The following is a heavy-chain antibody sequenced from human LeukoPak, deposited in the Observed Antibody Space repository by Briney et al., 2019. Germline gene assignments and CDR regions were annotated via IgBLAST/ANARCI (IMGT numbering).Heavy chain of an antibody. V-gene: IGHV3-23*01. CDR1: GFTFSNYA. CDR2: ISGSGGST. Sequence: GGSLRLSCAASGFTFSNYAMSWVRQAPGKGLEWVSVISGSGGSTYYADSVKGQFTIFRDNSKNTVYLQMNSLRADDTAIYYCAKGDTGMVRRYYFDYWGQGTLVTVSS. J-gene: IGHJ4*02. CDR3: AKGDTGMVRRYYFDY. D-gene: IGHD5-18*01.